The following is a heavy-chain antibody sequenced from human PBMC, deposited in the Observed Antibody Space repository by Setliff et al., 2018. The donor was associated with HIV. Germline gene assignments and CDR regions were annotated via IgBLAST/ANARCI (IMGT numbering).Heavy chain of an antibody. V-gene: IGHV4-38-2*01. CDR2: IFNSGQT. D-gene: IGHD1-1*01. Sequence: PSETLSLTCPVSGYYISGGYYWCWIRQSPGKGLEWIGSIFNSGQTYYNPSLNSRIAISMDTSENQFSLRLTSVTAADTALYFCARAPPGIQLLTTTNGPYYFDFWGQGLLVTVSS. CDR1: GYYISGGYY. J-gene: IGHJ4*02. CDR3: ARAPPGIQLLTTTNGPYYFDF.